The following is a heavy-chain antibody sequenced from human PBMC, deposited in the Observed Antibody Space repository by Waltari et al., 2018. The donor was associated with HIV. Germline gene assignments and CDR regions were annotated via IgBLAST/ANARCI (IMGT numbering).Heavy chain of an antibody. V-gene: IGHV1-2*06. Sequence: QVQLEQSGAEVKKPGASVKVSCKASGYTFTDYCLHWLRQAPGQGLEWVGRINPNRGGRTYAKNLQRRVSLTRDKSVRTAYMELRRLKSDDTAVYYCARERLDPTRHNTLIGSPGDYGGQGTQVIVSS. CDR3: ARERLDPTRHNTLIGSPGDY. J-gene: IGHJ4*02. CDR1: GYTFTDYC. D-gene: IGHD3-9*01. CDR2: INPNRGGR.